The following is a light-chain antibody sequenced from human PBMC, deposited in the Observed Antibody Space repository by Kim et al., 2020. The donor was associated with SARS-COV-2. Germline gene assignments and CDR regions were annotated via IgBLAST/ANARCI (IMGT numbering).Light chain of an antibody. CDR1: SSTIGTNH. V-gene: IGLV1-51*01. CDR3: ATWDGRLTAGV. CDR2: DSH. J-gene: IGLJ3*02. Sequence: GGKVTISCSGSSSTIGTNHVSWYRQFPGTAPQLLIYDSHSRPSGIPDRFSGSKSGTSATLGITGLQTGDEADYYCATWDGRLTAGVFGGGTKVTVL.